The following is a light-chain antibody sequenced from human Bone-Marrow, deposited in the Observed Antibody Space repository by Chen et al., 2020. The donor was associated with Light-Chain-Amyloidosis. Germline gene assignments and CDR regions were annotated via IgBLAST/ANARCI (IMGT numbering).Light chain of an antibody. V-gene: IGLV3-21*02. CDR1: NIGSTS. CDR3: QVWDRSSDRPV. J-gene: IGLJ3*02. Sequence: SYVLTQPSSVSVDPGQTATIACGGNNIGSTSVHWYQQTPGQAPLLVVYDDSDRPSGIPDRLSGSNSGNTATLTISRVEAGDEADYYCQVWDRSSDRPVFGGGTKLTVL. CDR2: DDS.